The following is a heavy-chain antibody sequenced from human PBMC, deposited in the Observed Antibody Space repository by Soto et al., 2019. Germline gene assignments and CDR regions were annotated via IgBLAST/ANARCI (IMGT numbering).Heavy chain of an antibody. D-gene: IGHD3-22*01. J-gene: IGHJ4*02. Sequence: SQTLSLTWTVSGGSISSVGYYWSWISKKPGKGLEWIGYIYYSGSTNYNHSLKSRVTISVDTSKNQFSLKLSSVTAADTAVYYCARGNYYDSSGYYDYWGQGTLVTVSS. CDR1: GGSISSVGYY. CDR3: ARGNYYDSSGYYDY. CDR2: IYYSGST. V-gene: IGHV4-61*08.